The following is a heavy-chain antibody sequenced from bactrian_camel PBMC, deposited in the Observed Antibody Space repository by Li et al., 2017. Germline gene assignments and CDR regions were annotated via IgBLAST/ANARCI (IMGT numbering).Heavy chain of an antibody. J-gene: IGHJ4*01. CDR1: ASSDGIAA. CDR3: AAGWSFGVGTLLRRHYNY. D-gene: IGHD3*01. CDR2: ILTSDSRT. Sequence: HVQLVESGGGSVQAGGSLRLSCAASASSDGIAAMAWFRQAPGKLREGIAAILTSDSRTFYADSVKGRFTISQDNAKNMVYLQVNSLKAEDTAMYYCAAGWSFGVGTLLRRHYNYWGQGTQVTVS. V-gene: IGHV3S54*01.